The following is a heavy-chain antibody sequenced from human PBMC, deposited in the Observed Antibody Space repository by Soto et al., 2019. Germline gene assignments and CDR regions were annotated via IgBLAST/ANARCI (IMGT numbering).Heavy chain of an antibody. CDR2: TYYRSKWYN. CDR3: ARGSYCSSTSCYGVAWFDP. J-gene: IGHJ5*02. Sequence: SQTLSLTCAISGDSVSSNSAAWNWIRQSPSRGLEWLGRTYYRSKWYNDYAVSVKSRITINPDTSKNQFSLQLNSVTPEDTAVYYCARGSYCSSTSCYGVAWFDPWGQGTLVTVSS. V-gene: IGHV6-1*01. CDR1: GDSVSSNSAA. D-gene: IGHD2-2*01.